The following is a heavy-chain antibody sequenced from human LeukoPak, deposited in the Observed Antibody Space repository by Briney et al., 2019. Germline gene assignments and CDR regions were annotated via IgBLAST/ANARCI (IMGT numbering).Heavy chain of an antibody. CDR1: GGTFSSYA. J-gene: IGHJ4*02. CDR3: AREVSYYSDY. V-gene: IGHV1-69*05. CDR2: IIPILGTA. Sequence: SVKVSCKASGGTFSSYAISWVRQAPGQGLEWMGGIIPILGTANYAQKFQGRVTITTDESTSTAYMELSSLRSEDTAVYYCAREVSYYSDYWGQGTLVTVSS.